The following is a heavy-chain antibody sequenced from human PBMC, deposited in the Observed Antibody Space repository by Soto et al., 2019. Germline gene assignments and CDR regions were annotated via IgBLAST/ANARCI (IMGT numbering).Heavy chain of an antibody. Sequence: PSETLFLTCTVSGGSISSGDYYWSWIRQPPGKGLEWIGYIYYSGSTYYNPSLKSRVTISVDTSKNQFSLKVTSVTAADTGVYYCAKGRASGTYYTFYYNDMDVWGQGTTVTVS. CDR1: GGSISSGDYY. CDR2: IYYSGST. J-gene: IGHJ6*02. D-gene: IGHD3-10*01. CDR3: AKGRASGTYYTFYYNDMDV. V-gene: IGHV4-30-4*01.